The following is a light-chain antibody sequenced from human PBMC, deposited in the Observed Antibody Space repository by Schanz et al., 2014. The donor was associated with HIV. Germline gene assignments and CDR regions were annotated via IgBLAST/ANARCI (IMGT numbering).Light chain of an antibody. CDR1: SSDVGSYNF. V-gene: IGLV2-14*03. Sequence: QSVLTQPASVSGSPGQSITISCTGTSSDVGSYNFVPWYQQHPGKAPQLIIYDVNDRPSGVFNRFSGSKSGNTASLTISGLQAEDEADYYCCSYAGSSTSWVFGGGTKLTVL. CDR3: CSYAGSSTSWV. CDR2: DVN. J-gene: IGLJ3*02.